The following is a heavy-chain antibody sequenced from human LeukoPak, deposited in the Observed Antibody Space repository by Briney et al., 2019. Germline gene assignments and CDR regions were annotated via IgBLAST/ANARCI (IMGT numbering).Heavy chain of an antibody. V-gene: IGHV4-59*01. CDR3: ARDKLYYDILTGYSFGAFDI. D-gene: IGHD3-9*01. CDR1: GGSISSYY. Sequence: ASETLSLTCTVSGGSISSYYWSWIRQPPGKGLEWIGYIYYSGSTNYNPSLKSRVTISVDTSKNQFSLKLSSVTAADTAVYYCARDKLYYDILTGYSFGAFDIWGQGTMVTVSS. J-gene: IGHJ3*02. CDR2: IYYSGST.